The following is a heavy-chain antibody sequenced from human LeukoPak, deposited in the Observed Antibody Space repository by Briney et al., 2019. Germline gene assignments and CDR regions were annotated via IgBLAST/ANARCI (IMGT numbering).Heavy chain of an antibody. D-gene: IGHD2-15*01. J-gene: IGHJ4*02. Sequence: PGGSLRLSCAASGFSFSSYGMHWVRQAPGKGLEWVAVIWYDGRNKYYADSVKGRFTISRDNSKNTPFLQMNSLRGEDTAVYYCAREGIYCSGGSCLPDYWGQGTLVTVSS. CDR1: GFSFSSYG. CDR3: AREGIYCSGGSCLPDY. CDR2: IWYDGRNK. V-gene: IGHV3-33*01.